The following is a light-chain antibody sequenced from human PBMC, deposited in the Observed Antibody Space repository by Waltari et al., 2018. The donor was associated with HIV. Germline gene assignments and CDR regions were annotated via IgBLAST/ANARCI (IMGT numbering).Light chain of an antibody. V-gene: IGLV3-21*02. CDR2: DDT. J-gene: IGLJ2*01. CDR1: NIGYRS. CDR3: QVWASNSAYVV. Sequence: YELTQPPSVSVAPGQTAPITCGGDNIGYRSVHWYQQKAGQAPVLVFYDDTDRPSGIPERVAGSKSGNTATLTIIWVEAGDEADYYCQVWASNSAYVVFGGRTKLTVL.